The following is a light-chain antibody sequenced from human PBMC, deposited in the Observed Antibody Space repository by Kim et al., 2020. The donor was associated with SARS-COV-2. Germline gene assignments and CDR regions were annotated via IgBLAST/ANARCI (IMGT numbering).Light chain of an antibody. V-gene: IGKV3-15*01. CDR2: DAS. J-gene: IGKJ1*01. CDR1: QNIRDN. Sequence: SVSPGERATLSCSASQNIRDNLAWYQQKPGQAPRLLIYDASTRATDIPARFSGSGSGTEFTLTISSLQSEDCALYYCQQYNDWRTFGQGTKVDIK. CDR3: QQYNDWRT.